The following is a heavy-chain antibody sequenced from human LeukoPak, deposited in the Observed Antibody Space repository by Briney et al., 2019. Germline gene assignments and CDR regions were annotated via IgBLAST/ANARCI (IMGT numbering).Heavy chain of an antibody. V-gene: IGHV4-39*07. CDR2: IYYSGST. J-gene: IGHJ4*02. Sequence: SETLSLTCTVPGGSISSSSYYWGWIRQPPGKGLEWIGSIYYSGSTYYNPSLKSRVTISVDTSKNQFSLKLSSVTAADTAVYYCARDPARRGYWGQGTLVTVSS. CDR1: GGSISSSSYY. D-gene: IGHD6-6*01. CDR3: ARDPARRGY.